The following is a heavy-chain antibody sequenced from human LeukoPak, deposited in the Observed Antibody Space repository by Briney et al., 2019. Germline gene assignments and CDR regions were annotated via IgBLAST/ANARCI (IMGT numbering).Heavy chain of an antibody. Sequence: PGGSLRRSCAASGFTFSSYAMSWVRQAPGKGLEWVSAISGSGGSTYYADSVKGRFTISRDNSKNTLYLQMNSLRAEDTAVYYCAKVVYSGGVAFDIWGQGTMVTVSS. CDR1: GFTFSSYA. V-gene: IGHV3-23*01. J-gene: IGHJ3*02. D-gene: IGHD5-18*01. CDR2: ISGSGGST. CDR3: AKVVYSGGVAFDI.